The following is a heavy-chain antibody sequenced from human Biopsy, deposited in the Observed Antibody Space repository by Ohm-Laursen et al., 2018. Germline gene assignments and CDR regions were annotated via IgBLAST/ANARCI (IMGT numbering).Heavy chain of an antibody. D-gene: IGHD1-26*01. CDR1: GGFISSYY. CDR3: ARHAPSYSGSYWRYFDL. CDR2: IYYTGST. Sequence: PGTLSLTCTVSGGFISSYYWSWIRQPPGKGLEWIGYIYYTGSTNYNPSLKSRVTISVDTSMNHLSLRLPSVTAADTAVYYCARHAPSYSGSYWRYFDLWGRGTLVTVSS. V-gene: IGHV4-59*08. J-gene: IGHJ2*01.